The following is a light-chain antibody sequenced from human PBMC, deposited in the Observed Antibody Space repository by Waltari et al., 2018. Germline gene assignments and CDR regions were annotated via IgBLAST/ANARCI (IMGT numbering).Light chain of an antibody. CDR2: WAS. Sequence: DIVMTQSPDSLAVSLGERATLRCKSSQSILDTSNRQNYLSWFQQKPGQPPKLLIYWASTRESGVPDRFSGSGSGTDFTLTISSLQAADVAVYYCHQYYRAPYSFGQGTKLEIK. V-gene: IGKV4-1*01. CDR1: QSILDTSNRQNY. J-gene: IGKJ2*01. CDR3: HQYYRAPYS.